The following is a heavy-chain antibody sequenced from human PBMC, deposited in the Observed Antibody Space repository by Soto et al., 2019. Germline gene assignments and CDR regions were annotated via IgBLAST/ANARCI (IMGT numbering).Heavy chain of an antibody. V-gene: IGHV3-30-3*01. CDR2: ISYDGSNK. D-gene: IGHD1-26*01. CDR1: GFTFSSYA. CDR3: AREGRVGAFDY. J-gene: IGHJ4*02. Sequence: QVQLVESGGGVVQPGRSLRLSCAASGFTFSSYAMHWVRQAPGKGLEWVAVISYDGSNKYYADSVKGRFTISRDNSKNTLYLQMNSLRAEDTAVYHCAREGRVGAFDYWGQGTLVTVSS.